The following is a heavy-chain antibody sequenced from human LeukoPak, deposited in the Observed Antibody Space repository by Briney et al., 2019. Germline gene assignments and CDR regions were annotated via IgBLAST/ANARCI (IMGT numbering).Heavy chain of an antibody. V-gene: IGHV1-69*04. CDR1: GGTFSSYT. Sequence: SVKVSCKASGGTFSSYTISRVRQAPGQGLEWMGRIIPILGIANYAQKFQGRVTITADKSTSTAYMELSSLRSEDTAVYYCARDPIVVVKNQPYYFDYWGQGTLVTVSS. D-gene: IGHD2-21*01. J-gene: IGHJ4*02. CDR3: ARDPIVVVKNQPYYFDY. CDR2: IIPILGIA.